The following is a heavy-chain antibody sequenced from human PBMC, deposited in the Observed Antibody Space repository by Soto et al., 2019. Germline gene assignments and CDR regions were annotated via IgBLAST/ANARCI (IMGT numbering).Heavy chain of an antibody. CDR1: GFTFSSYE. V-gene: IGHV3-48*03. CDR3: ARGYCSGGSCPDY. J-gene: IGHJ4*02. Sequence: GGSLRLSCAASGFTFSSYEMNWVRQAPGKGLEWVSYISSSGSTIYYADSVKGRFTISRDNAKNSLYLQMNSLRAEDTAVYYCARGYCSGGSCPDYWGQGTLVTVSS. D-gene: IGHD2-15*01. CDR2: ISSSGSTI.